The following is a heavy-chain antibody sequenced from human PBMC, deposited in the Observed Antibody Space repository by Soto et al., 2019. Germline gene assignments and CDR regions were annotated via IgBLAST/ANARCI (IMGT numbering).Heavy chain of an antibody. D-gene: IGHD3-16*01. J-gene: IGHJ4*02. CDR3: TTEVGMVIPY. CDR2: IKSKTDVGTT. V-gene: IGHV3-15*07. Sequence: GGSLRLSCAASGLTFSNAWMNWVRQAPGKGLEWVGRIKSKTDVGTTDYAAPEKGRFTISRDDSKNTLYLQMTSLKTEDTAVDYCTTEVGMVIPYWDQGTLVTVSS. CDR1: GLTFSNAW.